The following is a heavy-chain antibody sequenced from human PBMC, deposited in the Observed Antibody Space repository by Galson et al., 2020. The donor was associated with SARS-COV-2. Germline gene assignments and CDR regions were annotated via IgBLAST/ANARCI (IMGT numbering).Heavy chain of an antibody. Sequence: SETLSLTCSVSGDSVNSADYYWSWIRQPPGRGLEWIGYIYYRGSAKYSPSLKSRVSISLDTANNQFSLGLSSVIAADTAVYYCARVQLRSFDWSFDSWGQGTLVTVSS. CDR2: IYYRGSA. D-gene: IGHD3-9*01. V-gene: IGHV4-61*08. CDR3: ARVQLRSFDWSFDS. J-gene: IGHJ4*02. CDR1: GDSVNSADYY.